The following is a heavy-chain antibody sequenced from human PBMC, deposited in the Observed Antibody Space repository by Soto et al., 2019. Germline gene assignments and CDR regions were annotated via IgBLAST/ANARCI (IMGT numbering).Heavy chain of an antibody. Sequence: GGPVKVSCKASGYTFTSYYMHWVRQAPGQGLEWMGIINPSGGSTSYAQKFQGRVTMTRDTSTSTVYMELSSLRSEDTAVYYCARDSGSYYCVYWGQGTLVTVSS. J-gene: IGHJ4*02. CDR1: GYTFTSYY. CDR2: INPSGGST. V-gene: IGHV1-46*03. D-gene: IGHD1-26*01. CDR3: ARDSGSYYCVY.